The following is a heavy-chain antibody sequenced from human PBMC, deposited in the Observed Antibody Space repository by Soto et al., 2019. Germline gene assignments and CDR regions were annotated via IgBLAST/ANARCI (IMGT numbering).Heavy chain of an antibody. CDR1: GYTLTELS. D-gene: IGHD3-22*01. V-gene: IGHV1-24*01. CDR3: ATAPPLPIRSGWGKFDY. Sequence: ASVKVSCKVSGYTLTELSMHWVRQAPGKGLEWMGGFDPEDGETIYAQKFQGRVTMTEDTSTDTAYMELSSLGSEDTAVYYCATAPPLPIRSGWGKFDYWGQGTLVTVSS. J-gene: IGHJ4*02. CDR2: FDPEDGET.